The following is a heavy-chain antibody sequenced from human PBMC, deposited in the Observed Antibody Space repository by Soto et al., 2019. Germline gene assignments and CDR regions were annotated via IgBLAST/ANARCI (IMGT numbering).Heavy chain of an antibody. D-gene: IGHD2-15*01. Sequence: ASVKVSCKASGYTFINYYIHWVRQAPGQGLEWMAIINPMGGSTNYAQEFQGRVTLTSNTSISTAYMELSSLRSEDTAVYYCARGRRCSGGSCYSSGYYYYMDVWGKGTTVTVSS. CDR2: INPMGGST. J-gene: IGHJ6*03. V-gene: IGHV1-46*01. CDR1: GYTFINYY. CDR3: ARGRRCSGGSCYSSGYYYYMDV.